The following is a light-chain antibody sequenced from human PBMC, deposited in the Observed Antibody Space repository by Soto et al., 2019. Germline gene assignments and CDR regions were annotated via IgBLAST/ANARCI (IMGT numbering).Light chain of an antibody. CDR3: QQSYSTPRT. Sequence: DIQMTQSPSSLSASVGDRVTITCRASQSISSYLNWYQQKPGKAPKLLIYAASSLQGGVPSRFSGSGSGTDFTITISSLQPEDFATYYCQQSYSTPRTFGQGTRVEIK. J-gene: IGKJ1*01. CDR1: QSISSY. V-gene: IGKV1-39*01. CDR2: AAS.